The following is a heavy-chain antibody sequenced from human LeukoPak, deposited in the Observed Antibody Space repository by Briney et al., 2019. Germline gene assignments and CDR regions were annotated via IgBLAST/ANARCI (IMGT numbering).Heavy chain of an antibody. CDR2: IYYSGST. V-gene: IGHV4-59*01. CDR3: ARMVAARPYYMDV. Sequence: KPSETLSLTCTVSGGSISSDYWSWIRQPPGKGLEWIGCIYYSGSTNYNPSLKSRVTISVDASKNQFSLKLSSVTAADTAVYYCARMVAARPYYMDVWGKGTTVTVSS. D-gene: IGHD2-15*01. CDR1: GGSISSDY. J-gene: IGHJ6*03.